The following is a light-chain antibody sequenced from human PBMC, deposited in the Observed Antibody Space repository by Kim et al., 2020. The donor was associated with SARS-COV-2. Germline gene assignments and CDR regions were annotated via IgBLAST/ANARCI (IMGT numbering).Light chain of an antibody. CDR1: QGISSW. CDR2: AAS. J-gene: IGKJ1*01. CDR3: QQYDSYPRT. V-gene: IGKV1D-16*01. Sequence: DIQMTQSPSSVSASVGDRVTITCRASQGISSWLAWYQHKPEKAPQCLIYAASSLQRGVPSRFSGSGSGTDFTLTISSLQPEDFATYYCQQYDSYPRTFGQATKVDIK.